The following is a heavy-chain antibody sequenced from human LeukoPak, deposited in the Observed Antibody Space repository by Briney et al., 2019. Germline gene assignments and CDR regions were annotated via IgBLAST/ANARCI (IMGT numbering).Heavy chain of an antibody. CDR3: AREGSGWYGNFDY. CDR1: AYTFTGYY. CDR2: INPDRGGT. D-gene: IGHD6-19*01. J-gene: IGHJ4*02. Sequence: GASVKVSCKASAYTFTGYYMHWVRQAPGQGLEWMGWINPDRGGTNYAQKFQGRVTMTRDKTISTDYMGVSRLGPDDTAVYYCAREGSGWYGNFDYWGQGTLVTVSS. V-gene: IGHV1-2*02.